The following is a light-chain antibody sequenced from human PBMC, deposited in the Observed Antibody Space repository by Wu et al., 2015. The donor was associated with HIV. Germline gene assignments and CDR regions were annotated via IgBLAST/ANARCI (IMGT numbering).Light chain of an antibody. J-gene: IGKJ4*01. Sequence: DIQMTQSPSSLSASVGDRVTISRRASQSITNYLNWYQHKPGRAPKLLIYAASTLHGGVPSRFSGSGSGTYFTLTITRLQPDDFATYYCQQSDSAPYTFGGGTKVEIE. V-gene: IGKV1-39*01. CDR3: QQSDSAPYT. CDR2: AAS. CDR1: QSITNY.